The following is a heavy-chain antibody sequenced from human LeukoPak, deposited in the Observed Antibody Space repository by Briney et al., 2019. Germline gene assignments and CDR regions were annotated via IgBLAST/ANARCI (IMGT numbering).Heavy chain of an antibody. CDR3: ASSGAYGDYGSFDY. CDR1: GFTFSSYS. J-gene: IGHJ4*02. D-gene: IGHD4-17*01. CDR2: ISSSSSYI. Sequence: GGSLRLSCAASGFTFSSYSMNWVRQAPGKGLEWVSSISSSSSYIYYADSVKGRFTISRDNAKNSLYLQMNSLRAEDTAVYYCASSGAYGDYGSFDYWGQGTLVTVSS. V-gene: IGHV3-21*01.